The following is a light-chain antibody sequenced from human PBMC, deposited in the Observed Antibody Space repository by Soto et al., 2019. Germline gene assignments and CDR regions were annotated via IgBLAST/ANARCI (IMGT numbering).Light chain of an antibody. J-gene: IGLJ1*01. CDR3: SSYASSTTPYV. V-gene: IGLV2-14*03. CDR2: DVS. Sequence: QSALTQPASVSGSPGQSITISCTGTSSDVGGYNYVSWYQQHPGKAPKLMIYDVSYRPSGVSNRFSGSKSGNTASLTVSGLQAEHEADYYCSSYASSTTPYVFGTGTKVTVL. CDR1: SSDVGGYNY.